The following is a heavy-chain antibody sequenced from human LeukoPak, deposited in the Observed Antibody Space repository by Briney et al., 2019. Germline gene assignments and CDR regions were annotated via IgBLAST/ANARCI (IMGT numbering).Heavy chain of an antibody. J-gene: IGHJ4*02. CDR1: GFTFGDYA. Sequence: GGSLRLSCAASGFTFGDYAMHWVRQAPGKGLEWLSLISGDGASTDYAESLKGRVAISRDNSKNSLSLQMSSLRAEDTALYYCAKDVDDFGDYVLDHWGQGTLVTVSS. V-gene: IGHV3-43*02. CDR3: AKDVDDFGDYVLDH. CDR2: ISGDGAST. D-gene: IGHD4-17*01.